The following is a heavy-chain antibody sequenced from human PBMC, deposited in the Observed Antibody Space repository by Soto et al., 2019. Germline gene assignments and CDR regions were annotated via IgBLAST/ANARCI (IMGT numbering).Heavy chain of an antibody. J-gene: IGHJ2*01. D-gene: IGHD2-15*01. V-gene: IGHV1-69*13. Sequence: GASVKVSCKASGGTFSSYAISWVRQAPGQGLEWMGGIIPIFGTANYAQKFQGRVTITADESTSTAYMELSSLRSEDTAAYYCARAPLPPDAMAVAATVYWYFDLWGRGTLVTVSS. CDR3: ARAPLPPDAMAVAATVYWYFDL. CDR2: IIPIFGTA. CDR1: GGTFSSYA.